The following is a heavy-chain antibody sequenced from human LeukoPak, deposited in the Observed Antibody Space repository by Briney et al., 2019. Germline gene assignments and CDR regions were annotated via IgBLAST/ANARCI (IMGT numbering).Heavy chain of an antibody. Sequence: GASVEVSCKASGGTFSSYAISWVRQAPGQGLEWMGGIIPIFGTANYAQKFQGRVTITADESTSTAYMELSSLRSEDTAVYYCASRGSTAMVTYYFDYWGQGTLVTVSS. CDR1: GGTFSSYA. CDR3: ASRGSTAMVTYYFDY. V-gene: IGHV1-69*01. CDR2: IIPIFGTA. D-gene: IGHD5-18*01. J-gene: IGHJ4*02.